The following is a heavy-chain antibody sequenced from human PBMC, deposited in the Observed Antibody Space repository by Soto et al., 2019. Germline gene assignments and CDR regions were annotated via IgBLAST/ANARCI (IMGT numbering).Heavy chain of an antibody. CDR3: AKGTYYYDSSGYYPFDY. CDR2: ISGSGGST. Sequence: EVQLLESGGGLVQPGGSLRLSCAASGFTFSSYAMSWVRQAPGKGLEWVSGISGSGGSTYYADSVKGRFTISRDNSKNKLYLQMNSLSAEDTAVYYCAKGTYYYDSSGYYPFDYCGQGTLVTVSS. CDR1: GFTFSSYA. D-gene: IGHD3-22*01. J-gene: IGHJ4*02. V-gene: IGHV3-23*01.